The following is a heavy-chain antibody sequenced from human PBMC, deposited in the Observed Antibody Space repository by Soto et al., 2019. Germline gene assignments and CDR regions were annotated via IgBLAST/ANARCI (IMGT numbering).Heavy chain of an antibody. CDR2: ISFDGSNK. J-gene: IGHJ4*02. D-gene: IGHD5-12*01. V-gene: IGHV3-30*03. CDR1: GFTFSGYT. Sequence: QVQLVESGGDVVQPGRSLRISCAASGFTFSGYTMHWVRQAPGKGLEWVAAISFDGSNKYYADSVKDRFIISRDYSKNMVDVHINILGTEDTAVYYCGRVRRVGDGYNWGFDYWGQGTLVTFSS. CDR3: GRVRRVGDGYNWGFDY.